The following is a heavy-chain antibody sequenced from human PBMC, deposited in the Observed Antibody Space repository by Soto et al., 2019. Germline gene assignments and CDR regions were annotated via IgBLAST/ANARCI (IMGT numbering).Heavy chain of an antibody. J-gene: IGHJ6*02. CDR2: IYYDGGT. V-gene: IGHV4-61*01. CDR3: AIGSGCHDSTCDYYYYGMDV. CDR1: GDSVISATYY. D-gene: IGHD6-19*01. Sequence: PSETLSLTCTVSGDSVISATYYWSWIRQPPGKGLEWIGYIYYDGGTTYNSSLKSRVTISTDTSKNQFSLKLSSVTAADTAVYYCAIGSGCHDSTCDYYYYGMDVWGQGTTVTVSS.